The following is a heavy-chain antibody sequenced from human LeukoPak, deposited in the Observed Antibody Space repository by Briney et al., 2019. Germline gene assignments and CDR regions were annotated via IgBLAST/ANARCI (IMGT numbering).Heavy chain of an antibody. Sequence: GASVKVSCKASGYTFTGYYMHWVRQAPGQGLEWMGWINPNSGGTNYAQKFQGRVTMIRDTSISTAYMELSRLRSDDTAVYYCARVGSGWYEGGFDPWGQGTLVTVSS. CDR1: GYTFTGYY. D-gene: IGHD6-19*01. V-gene: IGHV1-2*02. CDR3: ARVGSGWYEGGFDP. CDR2: INPNSGGT. J-gene: IGHJ5*02.